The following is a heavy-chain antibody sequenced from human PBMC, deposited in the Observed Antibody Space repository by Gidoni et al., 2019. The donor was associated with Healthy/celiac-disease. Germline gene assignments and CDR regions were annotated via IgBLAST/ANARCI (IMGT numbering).Heavy chain of an antibody. CDR3: ASAPIRDLAYCGGDCYSPPHY. V-gene: IGHV4-61*02. D-gene: IGHD2-21*02. CDR2: IYTSGST. J-gene: IGHJ4*02. CDR1: GGSISSGSYY. Sequence: QVQLQASGPGLVKPSQTLSLTCTVSGGSISSGSYYWTWIRQPAGKGLEWIGSIYTSGSTNYNPSLKSRVTRSVDTSKNQFSLKLSSVTAADTAVYYCASAPIRDLAYCGGDCYSPPHYWGQGTLVTVSS.